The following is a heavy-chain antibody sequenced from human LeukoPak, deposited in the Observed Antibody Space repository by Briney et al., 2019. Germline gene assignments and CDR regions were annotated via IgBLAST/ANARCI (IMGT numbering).Heavy chain of an antibody. Sequence: SETLSLTCSISGGSITNYYWSWIRQPPGRGLEWIGYIYYSGSTHYNPSLKSRVTISVDTSRNRFSLNLTSMTAADTAVYYCVRHFAPFRLGPHFDYWGQGSLVTVSS. D-gene: IGHD1-26*01. CDR3: VRHFAPFRLGPHFDY. CDR2: IYYSGST. J-gene: IGHJ4*02. V-gene: IGHV4-59*08. CDR1: GGSITNYY.